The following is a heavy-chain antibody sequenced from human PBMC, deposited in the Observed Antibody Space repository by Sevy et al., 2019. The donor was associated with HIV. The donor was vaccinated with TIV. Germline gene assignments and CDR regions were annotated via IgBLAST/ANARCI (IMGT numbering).Heavy chain of an antibody. CDR3: VGHFCSYRSGWSYFDY. V-gene: IGHV3-66*02. CDR2: IFSSGST. Sequence: GGSLRLSCAISGFTVNDKYIIWVRQAPGKGLEWVSVIFSSGSTYYADAAKGRFTISRDKTKNTVELQMNNVRAEDTAVYYCVGHFCSYRSGWSYFDYWGQGTLVTVSS. D-gene: IGHD6-19*01. J-gene: IGHJ4*02. CDR1: GFTVNDKY.